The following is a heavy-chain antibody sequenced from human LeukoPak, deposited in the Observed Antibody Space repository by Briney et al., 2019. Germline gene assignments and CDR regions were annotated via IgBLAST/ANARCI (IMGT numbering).Heavy chain of an antibody. CDR2: IDQDGSEK. J-gene: IGHJ4*02. Sequence: GGSLRLSCAASTFSFSAYWMTWVSHAPGKGLEWVANIDQDGSEKNYVGSVKGRFTSSRDNSKNTLYLQMNSLRPEDTAVYYCAKGGEGGSHRYFEYWGQGTLVTVSS. V-gene: IGHV3-7*02. CDR3: AKGGEGGSHRYFEY. CDR1: TFSFSAYW. D-gene: IGHD1-26*01.